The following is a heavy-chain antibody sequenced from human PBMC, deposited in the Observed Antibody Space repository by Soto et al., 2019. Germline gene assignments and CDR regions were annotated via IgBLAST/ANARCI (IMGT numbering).Heavy chain of an antibody. CDR2: ISSSGSTI. CDR1: GFTFSDYY. CDR3: ARTDIVVVVARGTPATSYYGMDV. J-gene: IGHJ6*02. Sequence: QVQLVESGGGLVKPGGSLRLSCAASGFTFSDYYMSWIRQAPGKGLEWVSYISSSGSTIYYADSVKGRFTISRDNAKNSLYLQMNSLRAEDTAVYYCARTDIVVVVARGTPATSYYGMDVWGQGTTVTVSS. D-gene: IGHD2-15*01. V-gene: IGHV3-11*01.